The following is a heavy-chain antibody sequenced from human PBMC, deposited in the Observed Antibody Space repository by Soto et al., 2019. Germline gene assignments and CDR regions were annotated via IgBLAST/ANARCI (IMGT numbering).Heavy chain of an antibody. CDR1: GDTIRTYG. CDR2: IIPRLGAP. Sequence: QVQLVQSGAEVKKVGSSVRVSCKASGDTIRTYGLDWVRQAPGQGLEWMGGIIPRLGAPKYAQKFQGRVTITSDESSSTAYMALTSLTSEVTAVYYCARDRPNTDVVTAVFVSANYFDFWGQGTLVTVSS. V-gene: IGHV1-69*01. D-gene: IGHD2-15*01. J-gene: IGHJ4*02. CDR3: ARDRPNTDVVTAVFVSANYFDF.